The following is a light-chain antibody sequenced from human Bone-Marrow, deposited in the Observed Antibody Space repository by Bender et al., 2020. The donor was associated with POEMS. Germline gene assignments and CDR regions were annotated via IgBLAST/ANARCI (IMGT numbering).Light chain of an antibody. CDR1: ATDIGHYDY. J-gene: IGLJ2*01. CDR3: SSHTSSSTLL. CDR2: DVD. Sequence: QPALAQPASVSGPPGQSITISCTGSATDIGHYDYVCWYQQHPGEAPKLLIYDVDKRPSGVSSRFSGSKSAKTASLTISGLQTDDEAYYYCSSHTSSSTLLFGGGTRLSVL. V-gene: IGLV2-14*01.